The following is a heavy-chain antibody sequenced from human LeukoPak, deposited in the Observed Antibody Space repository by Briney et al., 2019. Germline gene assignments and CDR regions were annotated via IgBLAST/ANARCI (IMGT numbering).Heavy chain of an antibody. J-gene: IGHJ4*02. D-gene: IGHD3-10*02. V-gene: IGHV3-48*03. CDR3: ARGALHVFNY. Sequence: GGSLRLSCAASGFTFSDYEINWVRQAPGKGLEWVSCISTSGSTTYYADSVKGRFTISRDNAKNSLFLQMNTLTAEDTAVYYCARGALHVFNYWGQGTPVTVSS. CDR1: GFTFSDYE. CDR2: ISTSGSTT.